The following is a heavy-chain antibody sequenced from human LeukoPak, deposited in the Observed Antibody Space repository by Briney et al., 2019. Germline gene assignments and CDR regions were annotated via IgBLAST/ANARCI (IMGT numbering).Heavy chain of an antibody. J-gene: IGHJ3*02. V-gene: IGHV4-4*07. CDR3: ARPRARDSSSCAFNI. D-gene: IGHD6-6*01. Sequence: SETLSLTCTVSGGSISSYYWSWIRQPAGKGLEWIGRIYTSGNTNYNPSLKSRVTMSVDTSKNQFSLKLSSVTAADTAVYYCARPRARDSSSCAFNIWGQGTMVTVSS. CDR2: IYTSGNT. CDR1: GGSISSYY.